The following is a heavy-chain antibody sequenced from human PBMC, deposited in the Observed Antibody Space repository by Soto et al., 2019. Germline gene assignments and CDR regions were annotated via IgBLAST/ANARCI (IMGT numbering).Heavy chain of an antibody. D-gene: IGHD3-3*01. CDR3: ARGRFLSWFDP. CDR2: ISAYNGNT. Sequence: APLKVSRKASGYAFTSYRISWLRQAPGQGLEWMGWISAYNGNTNYAQKLQGRVTMTTDTSTSTAYMELRSLRSDDTAVYYCARGRFLSWFDPWGQGTLVTVSS. V-gene: IGHV1-18*01. J-gene: IGHJ5*02. CDR1: GYAFTSYR.